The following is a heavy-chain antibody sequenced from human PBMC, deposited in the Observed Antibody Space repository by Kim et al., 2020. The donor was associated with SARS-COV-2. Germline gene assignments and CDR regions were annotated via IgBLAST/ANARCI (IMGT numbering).Heavy chain of an antibody. J-gene: IGHJ4*02. CDR2: INQDGSEK. D-gene: IGHD3-22*01. CDR3: ARGIDYFDSSGPVAY. Sequence: GGSLRLSCAPSGFTFSNYCMSWVRQAPGKGLEWVANINQDGSEKYYVDSVKGRFTISRDNAKNSLYLQMNSLRAEDTAVYFCARGIDYFDSSGPVAYGGQGTLVTVSS. V-gene: IGHV3-7*01. CDR1: GFTFSNYC.